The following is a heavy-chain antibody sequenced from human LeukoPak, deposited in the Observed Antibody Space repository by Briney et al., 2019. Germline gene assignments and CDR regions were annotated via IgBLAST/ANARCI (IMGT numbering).Heavy chain of an antibody. D-gene: IGHD5-12*01. J-gene: IGHJ4*02. CDR2: INPSGGST. CDR3: ATDRKGQAWPRPFDY. Sequence: ASVKVSCKASGYTFTSYYMHWVRQAPGQGLEWMGIINPSGGSTSYAQKFQGRVTMTEDTSTDTAYMELSSLRSEDTAAYYCATDRKGQAWPRPFDYWGQGTLVTVSS. CDR1: GYTFTSYY. V-gene: IGHV1-46*01.